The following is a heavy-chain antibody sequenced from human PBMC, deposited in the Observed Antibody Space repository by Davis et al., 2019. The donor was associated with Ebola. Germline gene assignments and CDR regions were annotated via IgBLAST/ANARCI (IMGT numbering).Heavy chain of an antibody. V-gene: IGHV1-18*01. J-gene: IGHJ4*02. CDR3: ARVVAGVDY. Sequence: ASVKVSCKASGYTFTSYGISWVRQAPGQGLEWMGWINPNSGGTNYAQKLQGRVTMTTDTSASTAYMELRSLRSDDTAVYYCARVVAGVDYWGQGTLVTVSS. CDR2: INPNSGGT. D-gene: IGHD7-27*01. CDR1: GYTFTSYG.